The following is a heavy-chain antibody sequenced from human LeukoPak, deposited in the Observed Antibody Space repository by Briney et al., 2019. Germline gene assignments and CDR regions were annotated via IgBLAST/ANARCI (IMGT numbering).Heavy chain of an antibody. V-gene: IGHV1-69*13. CDR1: GYTFSSYG. Sequence: SVKVSCKASGYTFSSYGISWLRQAPGQGLEWMGGIIPIFGTANYAQKFQGRVTITADESTSTAYMELSSLRSEDTAVYYCARVIEDSSERAYYFDYWGQGTLVTVSS. CDR2: IIPIFGTA. D-gene: IGHD3-22*01. J-gene: IGHJ4*02. CDR3: ARVIEDSSERAYYFDY.